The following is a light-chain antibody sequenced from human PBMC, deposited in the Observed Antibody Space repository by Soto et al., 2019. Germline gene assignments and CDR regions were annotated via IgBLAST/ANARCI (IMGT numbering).Light chain of an antibody. J-gene: IGKJ1*01. CDR2: DAS. CDR3: QQYNSYSVT. CDR1: QSISSW. Sequence: DIQMTQSPSTLSASIGDRVTITCRASQSISSWLAWYQQKPGKAPKLLIYDASSLASGDPSRFSGSVSGTEFTLPTSSLQPDDFATYYCQQYNSYSVTLGQGTKV. V-gene: IGKV1-5*01.